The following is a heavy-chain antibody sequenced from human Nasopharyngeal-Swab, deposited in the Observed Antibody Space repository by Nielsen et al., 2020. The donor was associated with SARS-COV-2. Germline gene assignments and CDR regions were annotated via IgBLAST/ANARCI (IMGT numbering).Heavy chain of an antibody. J-gene: IGHJ3*02. D-gene: IGHD2-2*01. CDR2: INHSGST. Sequence: SQTLSLTCAVYGGSFSGYYWSWIRQPPGKGLEWIGEINHSGSTNYNPSLKSRVTISVDTSKNQFSLKLSSVTAADTAVYYCARLPLDRWGYCSSTSCYEDAFEMWGQGTMVTVSS. V-gene: IGHV4-34*01. CDR3: ARLPLDRWGYCSSTSCYEDAFEM. CDR1: GGSFSGYY.